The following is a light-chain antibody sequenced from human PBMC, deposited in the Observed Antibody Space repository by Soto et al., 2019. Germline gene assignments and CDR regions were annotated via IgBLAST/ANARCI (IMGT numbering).Light chain of an antibody. Sequence: QAALAQPASVSGSPGQSVTISCTGTSSDVGGNFYVSWYQQHPGKAARLILREVTIRPSGVSSRFSGSRSGNTAYLTISGLQAEDEADYYCSSCSTTTFEILFGGGTKVTVL. CDR3: SSCSTTTFEIL. V-gene: IGLV2-14*01. J-gene: IGLJ2*01. CDR2: EVT. CDR1: SSDVGGNFY.